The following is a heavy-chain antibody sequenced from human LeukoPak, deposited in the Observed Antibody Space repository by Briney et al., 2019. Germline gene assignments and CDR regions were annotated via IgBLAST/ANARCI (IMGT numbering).Heavy chain of an antibody. CDR2: ISSSSSYI. D-gene: IGHD6-25*01. J-gene: IGHJ2*01. Sequence: GGSLRLSCAASGFTFSSYSMNWVRQAPGKGLEWVSSISSSSSYIYYADSVKGRFTISRDNAENSLYLQMNSLRAEDTAVYYCARKRAPAWYFDLWGRGTLVTVSS. V-gene: IGHV3-21*01. CDR3: ARKRAPAWYFDL. CDR1: GFTFSSYS.